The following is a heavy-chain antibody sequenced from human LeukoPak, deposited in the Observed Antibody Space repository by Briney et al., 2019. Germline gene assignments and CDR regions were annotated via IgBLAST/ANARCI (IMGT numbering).Heavy chain of an antibody. Sequence: SETLSLTCTVSGGSISSTGYYWGWIRQPPGKGLEWIGSIYYSGSTYYNPPLKSRVTISVDTSKNQFSLKLRSVTAADTAVYYCARRSHPSDFWSGLLDYWGQGTLVTVSS. J-gene: IGHJ4*02. CDR1: GGSISSTGYY. CDR2: IYYSGST. D-gene: IGHD3-3*01. V-gene: IGHV4-39*01. CDR3: ARRSHPSDFWSGLLDY.